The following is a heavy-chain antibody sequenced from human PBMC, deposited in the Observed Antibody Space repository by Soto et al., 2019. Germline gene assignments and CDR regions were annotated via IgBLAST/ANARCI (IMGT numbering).Heavy chain of an antibody. CDR1: GGTFSSYA. V-gene: IGHV1-69*13. J-gene: IGHJ6*02. CDR2: IIPIFGTA. CDR3: GRAITIFGVVNVAYYRMDD. Sequence: SVKVSCKASGGTFSSYAISWVRQAPGQGLEWMGGIIPIFGTANYAQKFQGRVTITADESTSAAYMELSSMRSEGTAEYYCGRAITIFGVVNVAYYRMDDWGQGTTVTDSS. D-gene: IGHD3-3*01.